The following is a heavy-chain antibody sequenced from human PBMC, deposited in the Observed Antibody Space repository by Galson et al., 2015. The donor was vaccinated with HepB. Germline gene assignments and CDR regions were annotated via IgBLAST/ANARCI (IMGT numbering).Heavy chain of an antibody. V-gene: IGHV3-23*01. CDR3: AKDLSSYIPMTGTFEY. D-gene: IGHD6-19*01. J-gene: IGHJ4*02. CDR1: GFTFGTYT. CDR2: ISGTGGST. Sequence: SLRLSCAASGFTFGTYTMYWVRQAPGKGLTWVSSISGTGGSTYYGDPVKGRFTISRDNSKNTLYLQMNSLRVEDTAVYYCAKDLSSYIPMTGTFEYWGQGTLATVSS.